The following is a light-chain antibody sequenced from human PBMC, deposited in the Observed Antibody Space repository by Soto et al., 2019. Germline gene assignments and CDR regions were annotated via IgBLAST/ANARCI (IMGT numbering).Light chain of an antibody. J-gene: IGLJ1*01. CDR1: NSNIASNT. Sequence: QSVLTQPPSASETPGQTVSISCSGSNSNIASNTVNWYQHLPGTAPKLLIYYNNQRPSGVPDRFSGSKSGTSASLAISGLQSEDESDYYCAAWDDTLKRYVFGTGTKVPVL. CDR3: AAWDDTLKRYV. V-gene: IGLV1-44*01. CDR2: YNN.